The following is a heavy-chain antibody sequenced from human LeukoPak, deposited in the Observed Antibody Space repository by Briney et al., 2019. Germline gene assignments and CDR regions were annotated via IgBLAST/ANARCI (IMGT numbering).Heavy chain of an antibody. J-gene: IGHJ5*02. CDR3: ARKRKAAAGLGWFDP. Sequence: SETLSLTCTVSGGFISRDSWSWIRQPPGKGLEWIGYISHSGSTDYNPSLESRVTISLDRSNNQFSLELDSVTAADTAVYYCARKRKAAAGLGWFDPWGQGTLVTVSS. D-gene: IGHD6-13*01. CDR2: ISHSGST. CDR1: GGFISRDS. V-gene: IGHV4-59*01.